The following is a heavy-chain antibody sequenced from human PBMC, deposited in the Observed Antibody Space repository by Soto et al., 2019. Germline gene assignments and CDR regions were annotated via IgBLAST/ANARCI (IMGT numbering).Heavy chain of an antibody. Sequence: PSETLSLTCAVYGGSFSGYYWSWIRQPPGKGLEWIGEINHSGSTNYNPSLKSRVTISVDTSKNQFSLKLSSVTAADTAVYYCARDYGGYCSSTSCYFPYYYYYGMDVWGQGTTVTVS. CDR2: INHSGST. V-gene: IGHV4-34*01. J-gene: IGHJ6*02. D-gene: IGHD2-2*01. CDR3: ARDYGGYCSSTSCYFPYYYYYGMDV. CDR1: GGSFSGYY.